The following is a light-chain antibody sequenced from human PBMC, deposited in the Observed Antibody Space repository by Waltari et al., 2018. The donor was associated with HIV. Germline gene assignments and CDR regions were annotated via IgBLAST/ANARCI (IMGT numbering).Light chain of an antibody. CDR2: EAS. Sequence: TQMTQSPSYVSASVGDRVSISCRASQSVGTSVAWYQQKPGRTPKLIIFEASRLQPGVPSRFSGSGSGTYFTLTISSLRPEDLATYYCQQADSFPHTFGQGT. CDR1: QSVGTS. V-gene: IGKV1-12*01. CDR3: QQADSFPHT. J-gene: IGKJ2*01.